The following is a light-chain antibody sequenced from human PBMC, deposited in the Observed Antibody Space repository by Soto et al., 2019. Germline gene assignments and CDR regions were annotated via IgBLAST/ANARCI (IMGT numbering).Light chain of an antibody. CDR3: LQVYNYPLT. CDR1: HGIRND. Sequence: QRTHSPSSLAAYVGDRVTITCRARHGIRNDLGWYQQKPGKAPNLLIYAASSLQSGVPSTFSGSGSGTDFTLTISSLQPEDFATYYCLQVYNYPLTFGGGTKVDI. V-gene: IGKV1-6*01. CDR2: AAS. J-gene: IGKJ4*01.